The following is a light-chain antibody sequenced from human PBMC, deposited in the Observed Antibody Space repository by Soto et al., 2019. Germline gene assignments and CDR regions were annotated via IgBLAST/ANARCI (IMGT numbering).Light chain of an antibody. CDR3: QSYDSSMSGWV. CDR2: GNT. CDR1: SSNIGAGYD. J-gene: IGLJ3*02. V-gene: IGLV1-40*01. Sequence: QSVLTQPPSVSGAPGQRVTISCTGTSSNIGAGYDVPWYQQLPGTAPKLIIYGNTNRPSGVPDRFSGSKSGTSASLAITGLQAEDEADYYCQSYDSSMSGWVFGGGTKLTVL.